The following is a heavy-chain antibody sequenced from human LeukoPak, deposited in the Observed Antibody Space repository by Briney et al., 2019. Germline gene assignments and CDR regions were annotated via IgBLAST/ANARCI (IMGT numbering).Heavy chain of an antibody. J-gene: IGHJ4*02. CDR2: MNPNSGNT. V-gene: IGHV1-8*01. Sequence: GASVKVSCKASGYTFTSYDINWVRQATGQGLEWMGWMNPNSGNTGYAQKFQGRVTMTRNTSISTAYMGLSSLRSEDTAVYYCARAHCSGGSCYYFDYWGRGTLVSVSS. CDR1: GYTFTSYD. CDR3: ARAHCSGGSCYYFDY. D-gene: IGHD2-15*01.